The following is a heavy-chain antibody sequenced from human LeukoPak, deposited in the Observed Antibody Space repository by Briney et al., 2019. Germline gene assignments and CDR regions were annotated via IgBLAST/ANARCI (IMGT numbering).Heavy chain of an antibody. CDR1: GYTFTSYA. J-gene: IGHJ4*02. D-gene: IGHD4-17*01. CDR2: INAGNGNT. V-gene: IGHV1-3*01. CDR3: ARGYGDYGLDY. Sequence: ASVKLSCTASGYTFTSYAMHWVRQAPGQRLEWMGWINAGNGNTKYSQKFQGRVTITRDTSASTAYMELSSLRSEDTAVYYCARGYGDYGLDYWGQGTLVTVSS.